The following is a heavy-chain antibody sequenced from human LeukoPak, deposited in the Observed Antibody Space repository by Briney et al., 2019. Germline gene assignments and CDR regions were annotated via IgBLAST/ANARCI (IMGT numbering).Heavy chain of an antibody. CDR2: IYYSGSI. J-gene: IGHJ6*02. CDR1: GGSINSYY. CDR3: ARRPDYYYYGMDV. V-gene: IGHV4-59*08. Sequence: SETLSLTCTVSGGSINSYYWTWIRQPPGERLEWIGYIYYSGSINYNPSLKSRVTISVDTSKNQFSLKLSSVTAADTAVYYCARRPDYYYYGMDVWGQGTTVTVSS.